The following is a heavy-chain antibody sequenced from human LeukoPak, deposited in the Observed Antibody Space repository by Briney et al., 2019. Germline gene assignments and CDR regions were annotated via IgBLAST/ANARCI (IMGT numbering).Heavy chain of an antibody. CDR1: GYTFTGYY. Sequence: GASVKVSCKASGYTFTGYYMYWVRQAPGQGLEWMGWINPNSGGTNYAQKFQGRVTITRNTSISTAYMELSSLRSEDTAVYYCARDASYSTSFDPWGQGTLVTVSS. J-gene: IGHJ5*02. D-gene: IGHD6-13*01. CDR2: INPNSGGT. CDR3: ARDASYSTSFDP. V-gene: IGHV1-2*02.